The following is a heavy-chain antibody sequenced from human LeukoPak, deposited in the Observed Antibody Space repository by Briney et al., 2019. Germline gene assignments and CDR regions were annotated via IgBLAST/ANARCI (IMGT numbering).Heavy chain of an antibody. CDR3: ARDVGRTASGFRPHYFDF. CDR1: GFTFSDYE. J-gene: IGHJ4*02. CDR2: ISMSGSVI. D-gene: IGHD1-1*01. V-gene: IGHV3-48*03. Sequence: GGSLRLSCAASGFTFSDYEMNWVRQAPGKGLEWVSYISMSGSVIHYADSVKGRFTISRDNAKNSLYLQMNSLRAVDTAVYYCARDVGRTASGFRPHYFDFLGQGALVNVSS.